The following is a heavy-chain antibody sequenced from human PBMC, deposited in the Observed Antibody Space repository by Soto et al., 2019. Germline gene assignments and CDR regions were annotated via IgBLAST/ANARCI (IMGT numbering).Heavy chain of an antibody. CDR3: ARGGTYGDYLDY. J-gene: IGHJ4*02. CDR1: CGSISSYH. CDR2: IYYTGST. D-gene: IGHD4-17*01. V-gene: IGHV4-59*01. Sequence: PSETQSLTCTVSCGSISSYHWTCIRWSPGKGLEWIGYIYYTGSTKYSPSLKSRVTISLGTSRNQFSLNLSSVTAADTAVYLCARGGTYGDYLDYWGQGTLVTVS.